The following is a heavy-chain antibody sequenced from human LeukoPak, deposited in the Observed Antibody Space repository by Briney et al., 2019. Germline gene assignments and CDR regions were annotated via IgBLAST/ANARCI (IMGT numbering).Heavy chain of an antibody. D-gene: IGHD1-1*01. CDR1: GYTFTSYG. CDR2: ISAYNGNT. V-gene: IGHV1-18*01. CDR3: ARTNWPYNWFDP. Sequence: ASVKVSCKASGYTFTSYGISWVRQAPGQGPEWMGWISAYNGNTNYAQKLQGRVTMTTDTSTSTAYMELRSLRSDDTAVYYCARTNWPYNWFDPWGQGTLVTVSS. J-gene: IGHJ5*02.